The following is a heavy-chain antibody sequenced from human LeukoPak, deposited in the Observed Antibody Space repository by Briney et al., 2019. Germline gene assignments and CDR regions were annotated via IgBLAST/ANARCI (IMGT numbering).Heavy chain of an antibody. CDR2: INPSSGAT. V-gene: IGHV1-2*06. J-gene: IGHJ4*02. CDR3: ARGYSSDFAGTRGAAF. D-gene: IGHD5-18*01. CDR1: GYSFTGQF. Sequence: ASVKVSCEASGYSFTGQFIHWVRQAPGLGLEWMGRINPSSGATDFAQKLRGRATLTRDTSISTAFMETTRLRSDDTAVYFCARGYSSDFAGTRGAAFWGQGTLVIVSS.